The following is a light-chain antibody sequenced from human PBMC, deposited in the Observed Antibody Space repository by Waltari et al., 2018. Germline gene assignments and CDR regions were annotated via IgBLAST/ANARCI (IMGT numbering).Light chain of an antibody. J-gene: IGLJ3*02. CDR3: GTLDATLSAGV. CDR1: YSNIGNNY. CDR2: DNN. V-gene: IGLV1-51*01. Sequence: QSVLTQPPSVSAAPGQKVTISCSGSYSNIGNNYVSWYQQLPGTATKLIIYDNNKRPSGIPDRFSGSKSCASATLSITGLQTGDEADYYCGTLDATLSAGVFGGGTKVTVL.